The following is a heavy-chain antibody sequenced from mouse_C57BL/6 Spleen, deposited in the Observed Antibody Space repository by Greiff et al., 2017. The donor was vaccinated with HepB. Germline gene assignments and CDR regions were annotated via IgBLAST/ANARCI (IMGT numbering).Heavy chain of an antibody. J-gene: IGHJ4*01. D-gene: IGHD2-12*01. CDR2: IYPGDGDT. CDR1: GYAFSSSW. CDR3: SIRPRYDVDAMDY. Sequence: VQLQQSGPELVKPGASVKISCKASGYAFSSSWMNWVKQRPGKGLEWIGRIYPGDGDTNYNGKFKGKATLTAAKSSSTAYMQLSSLTSEDSAVFFCSIRPRYDVDAMDYWGQGTSVTVSS. V-gene: IGHV1-82*01.